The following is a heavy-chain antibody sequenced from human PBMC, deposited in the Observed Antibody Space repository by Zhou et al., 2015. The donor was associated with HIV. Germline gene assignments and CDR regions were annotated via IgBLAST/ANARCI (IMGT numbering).Heavy chain of an antibody. CDR3: AREDYYGSGEKKDDY. Sequence: QVQLVQSGAEVKKPGSSVKVSCKASGGTFSSYTISWVRQAPGQGLEWMGRIIPILGIANYAQKFQGRVTITADKSTSTAYMELSSLRSEDTAVYYCAREDYYGSGEKKDDYWGQGTLVTVSS. D-gene: IGHD3-10*01. CDR2: IIPILGIA. CDR1: GGTFSSYT. V-gene: IGHV1-69*08. J-gene: IGHJ4*02.